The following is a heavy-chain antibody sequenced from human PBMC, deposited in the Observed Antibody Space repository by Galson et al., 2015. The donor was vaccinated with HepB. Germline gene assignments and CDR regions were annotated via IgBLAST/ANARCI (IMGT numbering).Heavy chain of an antibody. J-gene: IGHJ6*02. CDR3: ARNWDHSSGWSPDRNYYYYYGMDV. V-gene: IGHV3-11*01. CDR1: GFTFSDYY. D-gene: IGHD6-19*01. Sequence: ASGFTFSDYYMSWIRQAPGKGLEWVSYISSSGSTIYYADSVKGRFTISRDNAKNLLYLQMNSLRAEDTAVYYCARNWDHSSGWSPDRNYYYYYGMDVWGQGTTVTVSS. CDR2: ISSSGSTI.